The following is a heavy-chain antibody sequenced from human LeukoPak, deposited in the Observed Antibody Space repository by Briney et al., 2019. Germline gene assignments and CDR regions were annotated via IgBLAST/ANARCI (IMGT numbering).Heavy chain of an antibody. CDR2: IYTSGST. J-gene: IGHJ4*02. D-gene: IGHD3-10*01. Sequence: PSETLSLTCTVSGGSISSGSYYWSWIRQPAGKGLEWIGRIYTSGSTNYNPSLKSRVTMSVDTSKNQFSLKLSSVTAADTAVYYCARVLLWFGESVDYWGQGTLVTVSS. CDR3: ARVLLWFGESVDY. CDR1: GGSISSGSYY. V-gene: IGHV4-61*02.